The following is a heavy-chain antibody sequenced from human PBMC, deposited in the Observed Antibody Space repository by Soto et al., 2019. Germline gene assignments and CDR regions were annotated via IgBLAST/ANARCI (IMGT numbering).Heavy chain of an antibody. CDR1: GGTFSSYA. CDR3: AREGNYYDSSGYYSFDY. D-gene: IGHD3-22*01. J-gene: IGHJ4*02. Sequence: SVKVSCKASGGTFSSYAISLVRQAPGQGLEWMGGIIPIFGTANYAQKFQGRVTITADESTSTAYMELSSLRSEDTAVYYCAREGNYYDSSGYYSFDYWGQGTLVTVSS. V-gene: IGHV1-69*13. CDR2: IIPIFGTA.